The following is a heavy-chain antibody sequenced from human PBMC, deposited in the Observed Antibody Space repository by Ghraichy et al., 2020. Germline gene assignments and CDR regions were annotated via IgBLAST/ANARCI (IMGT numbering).Heavy chain of an antibody. CDR1: GGSISSGDYY. J-gene: IGHJ3*02. CDR3: ARAGLQFDAFDI. CDR2: IYYSGST. V-gene: IGHV4-30-4*01. Sequence: SETLSLTCTVSGGSISSGDYYWSWIRQPPGKGLEWIGYIYYSGSTYYNPSLKSRVTISVDTSKNQFSLKLSSVTAADTAVYYCARAGLQFDAFDIWGQGTMVTVSS. D-gene: IGHD5-24*01.